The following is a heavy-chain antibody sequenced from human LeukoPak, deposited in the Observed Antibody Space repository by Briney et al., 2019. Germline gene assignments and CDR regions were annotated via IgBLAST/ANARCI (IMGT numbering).Heavy chain of an antibody. Sequence: SETLSLTCTVSGGSISSSSYYWGWIRQPPGKGLEWIGSIYYSGSTYYSPSLKSRVTISVDTSKNQFSLKLSSVTAADTAVYYCASDNYVSKTPFDPWGQGTLVTVSS. V-gene: IGHV4-39*01. CDR3: ASDNYVSKTPFDP. D-gene: IGHD3-16*01. CDR1: GGSISSSSYY. J-gene: IGHJ5*02. CDR2: IYYSGST.